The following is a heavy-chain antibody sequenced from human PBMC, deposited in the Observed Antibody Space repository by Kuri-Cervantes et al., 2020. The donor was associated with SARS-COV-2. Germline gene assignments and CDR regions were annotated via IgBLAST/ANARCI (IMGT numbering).Heavy chain of an antibody. CDR2: IRTKGNTYAT. Sequence: GESLKISCAASGLTFSDSAIYWVRQASGKGLEWVGRIRTKGNTYATAYFASVKGRFTLSRDDSKNTAYLQMNSLKTEDTAVYYCHTLGLGYCSSTSCYTVDYWGQGTLVTVSS. CDR3: HTLGLGYCSSTSCYTVDY. CDR1: GLTFSDSA. V-gene: IGHV3-73*01. D-gene: IGHD2-2*02. J-gene: IGHJ4*02.